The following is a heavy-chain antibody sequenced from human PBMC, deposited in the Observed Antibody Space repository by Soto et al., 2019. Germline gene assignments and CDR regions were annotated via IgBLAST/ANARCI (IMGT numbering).Heavy chain of an antibody. J-gene: IGHJ4*02. CDR2: INHSGST. Sequence: QVQLQQWGAGLLKPSETLSLTCAVYGGSFSGYYWSWIRPPPGKGLEWIGEINHSGSTNYNPSLKSRVTISVDTSKNQFSLKLSSVTAADTAVYYCARGPVSDGVSPLDYWGQGTLVTVSS. CDR3: ARGPVSDGVSPLDY. V-gene: IGHV4-34*01. D-gene: IGHD4-17*01. CDR1: GGSFSGYY.